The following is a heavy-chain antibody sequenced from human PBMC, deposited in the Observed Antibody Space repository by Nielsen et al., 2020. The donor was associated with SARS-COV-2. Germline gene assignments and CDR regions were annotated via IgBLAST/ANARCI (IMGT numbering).Heavy chain of an antibody. D-gene: IGHD3-16*02. CDR3: ARLGELSFWY. V-gene: IGHV3-30*03. J-gene: IGHJ4*02. CDR2: ISYDGSNK. Sequence: GESLKISCAASGFTFSSYGMHWVRQAPGKGLEWVAVISYDGSNKYYADSVKGRFTISRDNSKNTLYLQMNSLRAEDTAVYYCARLGELSFWYWGQGTLVTVSS. CDR1: GFTFSSYG.